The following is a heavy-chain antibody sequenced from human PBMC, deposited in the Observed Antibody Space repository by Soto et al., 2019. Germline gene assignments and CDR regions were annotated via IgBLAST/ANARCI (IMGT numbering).Heavy chain of an antibody. Sequence: SETLSLTCTVSGGSISSYYWNWIRQPPGKGLEWIGSIYYSGSTNYNPSLKSRVTISVDTSKNQFSLKLSSVTAADTAVYYCARDISGGYNWFDPWGQGTLVTVSS. D-gene: IGHD5-12*01. CDR2: IYYSGST. V-gene: IGHV4-59*01. CDR3: ARDISGGYNWFDP. CDR1: GGSISSYY. J-gene: IGHJ5*02.